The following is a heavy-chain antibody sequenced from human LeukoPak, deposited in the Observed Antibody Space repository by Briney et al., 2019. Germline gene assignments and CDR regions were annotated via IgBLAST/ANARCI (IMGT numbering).Heavy chain of an antibody. V-gene: IGHV4-34*01. Sequence: SETLSLTCAVYGGSFSGYYWSWIRQPPGKGLEWIGEINHSGSTNYNPSLKSRVTISVDTSKNQLSLKLSSVTAADTAVYYCARQSFGFGEFYWFDPWGQGTLVTVSS. D-gene: IGHD3-10*01. J-gene: IGHJ5*02. CDR2: INHSGST. CDR3: ARQSFGFGEFYWFDP. CDR1: GGSFSGYY.